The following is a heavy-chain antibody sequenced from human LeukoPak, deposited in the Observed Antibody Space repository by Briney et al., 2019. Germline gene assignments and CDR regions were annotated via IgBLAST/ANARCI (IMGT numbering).Heavy chain of an antibody. Sequence: GSLSLTCTVSGGSLSSDNFYWSWIRQPPGKGLEWVGNIYYTGNTNYNPSLKSRVTISVDTSKNQFSLRLSSLTAADTAVYYCATEQWVPYYFHYWGQGSLVTVSS. CDR1: GGSLSSDNFY. J-gene: IGHJ4*02. CDR2: IYYTGNT. D-gene: IGHD1/OR15-1a*01. CDR3: ATEQWVPYYFHY. V-gene: IGHV4-61*01.